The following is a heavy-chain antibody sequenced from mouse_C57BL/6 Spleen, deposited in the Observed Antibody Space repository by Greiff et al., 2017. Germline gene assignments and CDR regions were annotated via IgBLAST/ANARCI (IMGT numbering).Heavy chain of an antibody. D-gene: IGHD2-5*01. CDR3: ARHEDYSNYGVFFAY. CDR2: FYPGSGSI. V-gene: IGHV1-62-2*01. Sequence: VQLQQSGAELVKPGASVKLSCKASGYTFTEYTIHWVKQRSGQGLEWIGWFYPGSGSIKYNEKFQDKATLTADKSSSTVYMELSRLTSEDSAVYVGARHEDYSNYGVFFAYWGQGTLVTVSA. CDR1: GYTFTEYT. J-gene: IGHJ3*01.